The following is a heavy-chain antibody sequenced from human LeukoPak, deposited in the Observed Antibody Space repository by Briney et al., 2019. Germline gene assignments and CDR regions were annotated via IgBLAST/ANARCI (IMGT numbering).Heavy chain of an antibody. Sequence: GGSMRLSCAASGFTFSSYGMHWVSQAPGKGLEWVAVISYDGSNKYYADSVKGRFKISGDNSKNTLYLQMNSLRAEDTAVYYCAKGAARGGSRGETYYYYGMDVWGQGTTVTVSS. V-gene: IGHV3-30*18. CDR3: AKGAARGGSRGETYYYYGMDV. J-gene: IGHJ6*02. D-gene: IGHD3-10*01. CDR1: GFTFSSYG. CDR2: ISYDGSNK.